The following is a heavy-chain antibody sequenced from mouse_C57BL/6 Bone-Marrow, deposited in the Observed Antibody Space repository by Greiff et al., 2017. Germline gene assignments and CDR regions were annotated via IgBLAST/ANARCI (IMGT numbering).Heavy chain of an antibody. CDR3: AGVYGSSCHWYFDV. CDR2: ISYDGSN. Sequence: EVKLVESGPGLVKPSQSLSLTCSVTGYSITSCYYCNCIRQFPGNKLEWMGYISYDGSNNYKPSLNNRISITRDTSKNQFFLKLNSLTTDDTATYYCAGVYGSSCHWYFDVWGTGTTVTVAS. CDR1: GYSITSCYY. J-gene: IGHJ1*03. V-gene: IGHV3-6*01. D-gene: IGHD1-1*01.